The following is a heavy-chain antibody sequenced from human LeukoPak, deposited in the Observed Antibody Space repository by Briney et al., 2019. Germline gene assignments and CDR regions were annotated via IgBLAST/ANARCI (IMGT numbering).Heavy chain of an antibody. D-gene: IGHD3-16*01. CDR1: GFTFSSYA. Sequence: GGSLRLSCAASGFTFSSYAMSWVRQAPGKGLEWVSAISGSGGSTYYADSVKGRFTISRDNSKNTLYLQMNSLRAEDMAVYYCAKIGLSRLGGDWFDPWGQGTLVTVSS. V-gene: IGHV3-23*01. CDR3: AKIGLSRLGGDWFDP. CDR2: ISGSGGST. J-gene: IGHJ5*02.